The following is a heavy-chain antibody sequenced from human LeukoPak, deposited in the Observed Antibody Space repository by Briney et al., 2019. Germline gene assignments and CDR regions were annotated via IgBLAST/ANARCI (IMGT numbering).Heavy chain of an antibody. J-gene: IGHJ4*02. CDR3: ARQGVKYGGLPGRFNY. CDR1: GGSISSASYY. V-gene: IGHV4-39*01. CDR2: IHDSGRS. D-gene: IGHD4-23*01. Sequence: PSQTLSLTCTVSGGSISSASYYWDWIRQPPGKGLEWIASIHDSGRSYYNPSLKSRVTISVDTSKNQFSLKGSTVNAADTAVYYCARQGVKYGGLPGRFNYWRQGTLVTVSS.